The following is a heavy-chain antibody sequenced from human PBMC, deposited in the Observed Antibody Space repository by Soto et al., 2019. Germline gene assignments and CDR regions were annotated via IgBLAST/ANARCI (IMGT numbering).Heavy chain of an antibody. D-gene: IGHD3-16*01. CDR1: GFTFSNYP. Sequence: EVHLVESGEGLVQPGGSLRLSCAASGFTFSNYPMHWVRQAPGKGLEYVSAVSADGGTTFYADSVRGRFIMSRDNLKNTLYLEMRSLRVEDMAVYYCARGLIPYGLDVWGQGTTVTVS. CDR3: ARGLIPYGLDV. J-gene: IGHJ6*02. CDR2: VSADGGTT. V-gene: IGHV3-64*02.